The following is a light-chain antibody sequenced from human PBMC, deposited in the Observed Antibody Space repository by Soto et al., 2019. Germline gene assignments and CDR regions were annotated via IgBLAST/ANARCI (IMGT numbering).Light chain of an antibody. CDR1: QSVSSSF. Sequence: IVLTRYPRTMSLSPGERANLSCRASQSVSSSFLAWYQQKPGQAPRLLIYGASNKATGIPDRFSGSGSGTDFTLTISRLEPEDFAVYYCQQYGRSSLTFGGGTEVDIK. V-gene: IGKV3-20*01. J-gene: IGKJ4*01. CDR3: QQYGRSSLT. CDR2: GAS.